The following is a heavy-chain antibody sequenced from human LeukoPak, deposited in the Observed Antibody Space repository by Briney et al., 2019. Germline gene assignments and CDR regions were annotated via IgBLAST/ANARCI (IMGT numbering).Heavy chain of an antibody. Sequence: GGSLRLSCAASGFTFSSYSMNWVREAPGQGLEWVSSISSSSTYIYYADSVKGRFTISRDNAKNSLYLQMNSLRAEDTAVCYCARDRSSSWNRGTIDYWGQGTLVTVSS. V-gene: IGHV3-21*01. CDR2: ISSSSTYI. CDR3: ARDRSSSWNRGTIDY. CDR1: GFTFSSYS. D-gene: IGHD6-13*01. J-gene: IGHJ4*02.